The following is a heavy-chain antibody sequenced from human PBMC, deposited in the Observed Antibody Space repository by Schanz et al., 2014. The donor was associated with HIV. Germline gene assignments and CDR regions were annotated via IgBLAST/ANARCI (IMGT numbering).Heavy chain of an antibody. D-gene: IGHD3-10*01. CDR3: ARFGDPPY. CDR1: GYTFHLYY. J-gene: IGHJ4*02. V-gene: IGHV1-2*02. CDR2: INPNTGGT. Sequence: QVQLVQSGAEVKKPGASVKVSCKASGYTFHLYYIHWVRQAPGQGLEWMARINPNTGGTNYAQKFQGRVTVTTDTSISTVYLEVSMLTSADTAVYYCARFGDPPYWGQGALVTVSS.